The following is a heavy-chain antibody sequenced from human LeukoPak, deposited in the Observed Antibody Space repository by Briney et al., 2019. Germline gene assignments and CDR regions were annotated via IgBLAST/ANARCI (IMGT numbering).Heavy chain of an antibody. CDR3: ARAPYYYDSEYYSDY. CDR1: GGTFSSYA. Sequence: SVKVSCKASGGTFSSYAISWVRQAPGQGLEWMGGIIPIFGTANYAQKFQGRVTITADESTSTAYMELSSLRSEDTAVYYCARAPYYYDSEYYSDYWGQGTLVTVSS. J-gene: IGHJ4*02. CDR2: IIPIFGTA. V-gene: IGHV1-69*13. D-gene: IGHD3-22*01.